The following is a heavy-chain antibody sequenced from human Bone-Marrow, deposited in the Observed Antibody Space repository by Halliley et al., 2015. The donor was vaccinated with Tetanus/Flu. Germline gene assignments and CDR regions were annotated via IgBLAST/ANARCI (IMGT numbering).Heavy chain of an antibody. V-gene: IGHV4-59*02. Sequence: TLSLTCTVSGGPVSLYYWSWIRQPPGKGLEWIGYFYESGTTNYNSSLNGRATISLDTSKSQVFLKLRSVTAADTAMYYCAMVKRDHLRLAELSFGAWGQGTLVTVSS. J-gene: IGHJ5*02. CDR1: GGPVSLYY. D-gene: IGHD3-16*02. CDR2: FYESGTT. CDR3: AMVKRDHLRLAELSFGA.